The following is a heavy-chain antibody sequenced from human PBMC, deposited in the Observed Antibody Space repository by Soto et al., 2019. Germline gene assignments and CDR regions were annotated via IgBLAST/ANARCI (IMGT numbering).Heavy chain of an antibody. CDR3: ARDGHDFWSGYYRAYYYYGMDV. Sequence: QVQLVQSGAEVKKPGSSVKVSCKASGGTFSSYAISWVRQAPGQGLEWMGGIIPIFGTANYAQKFQGRVTITADESTSTAYMELSSLRSEDTAVYYCARDGHDFWSGYYRAYYYYGMDVWGQGTTVTVSS. D-gene: IGHD3-3*01. CDR2: IIPIFGTA. V-gene: IGHV1-69*01. J-gene: IGHJ6*02. CDR1: GGTFSSYA.